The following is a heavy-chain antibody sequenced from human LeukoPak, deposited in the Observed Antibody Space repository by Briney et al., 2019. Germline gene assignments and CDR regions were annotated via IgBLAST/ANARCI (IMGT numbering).Heavy chain of an antibody. Sequence: GGSLRLSCAASGITFSSYAMSWVRQVAGKGLEWVSAISDSGGSTYYADSVKGRFTISRDNSKNTLYLQMNSLRAEDTAVYYCAKELEVAGVTKGFDYWGQGTLVTVSS. V-gene: IGHV3-23*01. CDR1: GITFSSYA. CDR3: AKELEVAGVTKGFDY. D-gene: IGHD1-26*01. J-gene: IGHJ4*02. CDR2: ISDSGGST.